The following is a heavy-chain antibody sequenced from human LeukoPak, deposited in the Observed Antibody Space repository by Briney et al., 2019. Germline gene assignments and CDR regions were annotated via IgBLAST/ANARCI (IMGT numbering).Heavy chain of an antibody. CDR2: IYYSGSA. CDR1: GDSISSAGNY. J-gene: IGHJ5*02. Sequence: SETLSLTCTVSGDSISSAGNYWSWIRQPPGKGLEWIGYIYYSGSANYNPSLKSRVTMSVDTSKNQFSLKLSSVTAADTAVYYCAREIPQYSSSSIGNWFDPWGQGTLVTVSS. D-gene: IGHD6-6*01. V-gene: IGHV4-61*08. CDR3: AREIPQYSSSSIGNWFDP.